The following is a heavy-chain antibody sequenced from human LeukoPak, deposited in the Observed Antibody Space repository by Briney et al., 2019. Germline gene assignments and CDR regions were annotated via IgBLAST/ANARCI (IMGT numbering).Heavy chain of an antibody. J-gene: IGHJ4*02. CDR3: AKETLAVTSYFDY. CDR2: ISGSGGST. V-gene: IGHV3-23*01. CDR1: GFTFSSYA. D-gene: IGHD4-17*01. Sequence: GGSLRLSCAASGFTFSSYAMSRVRQAPGKGLEWVSAISGSGGSTYYADSVKGRFTISRDNSKNALYLQMNSLRAEDTAVYYCAKETLAVTSYFDYWGQGTLVTVSS.